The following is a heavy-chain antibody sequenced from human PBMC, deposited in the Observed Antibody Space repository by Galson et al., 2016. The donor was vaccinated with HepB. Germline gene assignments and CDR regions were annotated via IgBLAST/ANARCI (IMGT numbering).Heavy chain of an antibody. CDR2: IKEDGTEK. CDR3: ARGGLADGSYFDY. J-gene: IGHJ4*02. CDR1: GFTFTNYW. D-gene: IGHD5-24*01. V-gene: IGHV3-7*01. Sequence: SLRLSCAASGFTFTNYWMTWVRQAPGKGLEWVANIKEDGTEKCYADSVKGRFTISRDNARNSLYLQMNSLRAEDTGIYYCARGGLADGSYFDYWGRGTLVTVSS.